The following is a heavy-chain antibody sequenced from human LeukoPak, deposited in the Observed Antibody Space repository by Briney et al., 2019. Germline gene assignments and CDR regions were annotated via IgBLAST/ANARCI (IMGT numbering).Heavy chain of an antibody. J-gene: IGHJ4*02. CDR3: ARRASSGYLGVDY. CDR2: IYHSGST. CDR1: GGSISSSNW. D-gene: IGHD3-22*01. Sequence: SGTLSLTCAVSGGSISSSNWCSWVPQPLGKGLEWIGEIYHSGSTNYNPSLKSRVTISLDTSKNQFSLKLSSVTAADTAVYYCARRASSGYLGVDYWGQGTLVTVSS. V-gene: IGHV4-4*02.